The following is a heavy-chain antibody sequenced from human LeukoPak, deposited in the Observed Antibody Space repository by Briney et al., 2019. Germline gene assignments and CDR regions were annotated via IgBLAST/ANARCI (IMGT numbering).Heavy chain of an antibody. Sequence: SEALSLTCAVYGGSFSGFHWNWIRQPPGKGLEWIGEIDHSGSTNYNPSLKSRVTISVDTSKNQFSLKLNSLTATDTAVYYCARLPTGYPNWFDTWGQGILVTVSS. CDR2: IDHSGST. CDR1: GGSFSGFH. D-gene: IGHD5-18*01. J-gene: IGHJ5*02. CDR3: ARLPTGYPNWFDT. V-gene: IGHV4-34*01.